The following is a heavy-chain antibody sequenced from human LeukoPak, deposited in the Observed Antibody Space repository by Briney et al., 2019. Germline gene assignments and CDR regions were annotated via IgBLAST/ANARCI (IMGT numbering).Heavy chain of an antibody. CDR1: GFTFDDYA. J-gene: IGHJ4*02. CDR2: ISWNSGSI. V-gene: IGHV3-9*01. CDR3: AKASGHIVVVPAFDY. Sequence: GGSLRLSCAASGFTFDDYAMHWVRQAPGKGLEWDSGISWNSGSIGYADSVKGRFTISRDNAKNSLYLQMNSLRAEDTALYYCAKASGHIVVVPAFDYWGQGTLVTVSS. D-gene: IGHD2-2*01.